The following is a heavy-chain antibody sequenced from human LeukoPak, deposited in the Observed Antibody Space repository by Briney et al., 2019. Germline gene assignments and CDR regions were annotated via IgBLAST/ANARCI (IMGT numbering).Heavy chain of an antibody. J-gene: IGHJ4*02. Sequence: GEALKISCKGSGYCFISYWIGWVRRMPGKGLEWMGIIYPGDSDTRYSPSFQAQVTISAEKSIITAYLKWSSLKASDTAMYYCTRSASSSWLGVYWGQGTLVTVSS. CDR1: GYCFISYW. CDR2: IYPGDSDT. V-gene: IGHV5-51*01. CDR3: TRSASSSWLGVY. D-gene: IGHD6-13*01.